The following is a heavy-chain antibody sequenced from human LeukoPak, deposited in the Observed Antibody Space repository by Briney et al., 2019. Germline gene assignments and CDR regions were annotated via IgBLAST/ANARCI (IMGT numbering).Heavy chain of an antibody. CDR2: MNPNSGNT. CDR3: ARGRTEGRYFDWLPYKYYFDY. J-gene: IGHJ4*02. Sequence: ASVKVSCKASGYTFTSYDINWVRQATGQGLEWMGWMNPNSGNTGYAQKFQGRVTITRNTSISTAYMELNSLRSADTAVYYCARGRTEGRYFDWLPYKYYFDYWGQGTLVTVSS. V-gene: IGHV1-8*03. CDR1: GYTFTSYD. D-gene: IGHD3-9*01.